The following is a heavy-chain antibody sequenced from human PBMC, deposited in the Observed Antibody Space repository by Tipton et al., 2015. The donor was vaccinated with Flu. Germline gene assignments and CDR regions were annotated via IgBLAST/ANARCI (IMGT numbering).Heavy chain of an antibody. V-gene: IGHV3-64*02. CDR2: ISSNGDNT. J-gene: IGHJ6*02. Sequence: SLRLSCAASGFIFSDYAMHWVRQAPGKGLEYVSAISSNGDNTYYADSVKGRFTISRDNSKNTLYLQMGSLRADDMAVYYCARGLSITYYYYGMDFWGQGTPVTVSS. CDR3: ARGLSITYYYYGMDF. CDR1: GFIFSDYA. D-gene: IGHD3-10*01.